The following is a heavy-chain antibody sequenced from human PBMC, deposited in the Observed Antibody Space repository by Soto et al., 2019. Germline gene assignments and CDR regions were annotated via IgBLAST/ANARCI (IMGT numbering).Heavy chain of an antibody. CDR2: IGDKGNTYAT. D-gene: IGHD3-16*01. V-gene: IGHV3-73*01. CDR1: GFTFSDSP. J-gene: IGHJ5*02. CDR3: ARQWGDFPDH. Sequence: VGSLRLSCATSGFTFSDSPMHWVRQASGRGLEWLGRIGDKGNTYATVFAASLKGRFSISRDDSKNTTYLQMKSLKTEDTAVYYCARQWGDFPDHWGQGTLVTVSS.